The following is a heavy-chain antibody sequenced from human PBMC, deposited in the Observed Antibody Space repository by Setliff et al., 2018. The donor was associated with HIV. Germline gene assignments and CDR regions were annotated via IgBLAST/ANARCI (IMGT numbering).Heavy chain of an antibody. Sequence: ASVKVSCKASGGTFSSYAISWVRQAPGQGLEWMGGIIPILGIASYAQKFQGRVTITADKSTSTAYMELSSLRSEDTAVYYCARDSRYVLSYNFWSGYYYDYWGQGTLGTVSS. CDR3: ARDSRYVLSYNFWSGYYYDY. J-gene: IGHJ4*02. CDR2: IIPILGIA. D-gene: IGHD3-3*01. V-gene: IGHV1-69*10. CDR1: GGTFSSYA.